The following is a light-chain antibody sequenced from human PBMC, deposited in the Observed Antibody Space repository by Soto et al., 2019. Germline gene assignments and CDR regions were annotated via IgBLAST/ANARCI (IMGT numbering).Light chain of an antibody. Sequence: DIQMTQSPCSLSASVGDRVTINSPASQSISSYLNWYQQKPGKAPKLLIYAASSLQSGVPSRFSGSGSGTDFTLTISSLQTEDFATYYCKQSYSTPYTFGKGTKVDIK. CDR2: AAS. CDR1: QSISSY. CDR3: KQSYSTPYT. J-gene: IGKJ2*01. V-gene: IGKV1-39*01.